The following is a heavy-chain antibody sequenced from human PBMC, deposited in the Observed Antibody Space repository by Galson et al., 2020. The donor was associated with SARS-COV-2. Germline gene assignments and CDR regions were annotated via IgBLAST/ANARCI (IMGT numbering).Heavy chain of an antibody. CDR1: GFTFSSYG. D-gene: IGHD1-26*01. Sequence: PGGSLRLSCAASGFTFSSYGMHWVRQAPGKGLEWVAVIWYDGSNKYYADSVKGRFTISRDNSKNTLYLQMNSLRAEDTAVYYCARESWELGSNAFDIWGQGTMVTVSS. J-gene: IGHJ3*02. CDR3: ARESWELGSNAFDI. V-gene: IGHV3-33*01. CDR2: IWYDGSNK.